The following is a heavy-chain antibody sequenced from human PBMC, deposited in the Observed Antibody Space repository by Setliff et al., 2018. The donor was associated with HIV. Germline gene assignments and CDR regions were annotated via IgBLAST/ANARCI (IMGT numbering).Heavy chain of an antibody. CDR3: AREITNYFDY. CDR1: GYTFNTYG. J-gene: IGHJ4*02. V-gene: IGHV1-18*01. Sequence: GASVKVSCKASGYTFNTYGISWVRQAPGQGLEWMGWISPYNGYTNYVQKLQGRVTMTTDTSTSIAYMELRSLKSDDTAVYYCAREITNYFDYWGQGTLGTAPQ. D-gene: IGHD3-16*01. CDR2: ISPYNGYT.